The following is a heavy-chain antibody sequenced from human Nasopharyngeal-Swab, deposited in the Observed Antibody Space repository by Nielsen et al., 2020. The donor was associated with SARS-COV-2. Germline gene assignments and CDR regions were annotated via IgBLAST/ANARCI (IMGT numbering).Heavy chain of an antibody. V-gene: IGHV1-58*01. D-gene: IGHD2-2*01. J-gene: IGHJ3*02. CDR3: ARDRDCSSTSCYRGIDI. CDR2: IVVGSGNT. Sequence: WVRQAPGQRLEWIGWIVVGSGNTNYAQKFQERVTITRDMSTSTAYMELSSLRSEDTAVYYCARDRDCSSTSCYRGIDIWGQGTMVTVSS.